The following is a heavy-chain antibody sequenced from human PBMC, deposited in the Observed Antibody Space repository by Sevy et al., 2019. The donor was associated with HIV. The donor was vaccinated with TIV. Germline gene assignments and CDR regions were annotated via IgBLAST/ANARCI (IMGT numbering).Heavy chain of an antibody. D-gene: IGHD3-9*01. CDR3: VKHPSNSEILHYYGMDV. CDR2: ISFSGVVT. Sequence: GGSLRLSCTASGFKFSSYAMTWVRQPPGKGLEWVSTISFSGVVTFDAGSVRGRFTVSRDNAKNTLYLQMSGLRAEDLALYYCVKHPSNSEILHYYGMDVWGQGTAVTVSS. J-gene: IGHJ6*02. V-gene: IGHV3-23*01. CDR1: GFKFSSYA.